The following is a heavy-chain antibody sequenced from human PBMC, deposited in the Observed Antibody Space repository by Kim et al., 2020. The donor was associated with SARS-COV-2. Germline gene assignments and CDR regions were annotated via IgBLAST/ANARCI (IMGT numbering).Heavy chain of an antibody. D-gene: IGHD2-2*01. Sequence: GGSLRLSCAASGFTFSDYYMSWIRQAPGKGLEWVSYISSSGSTIYYADSVKGRFTISRDNAKNSLYLQMNSLRAEDTAVYYCARWGRGCSSTSCYAHYYYGMDVWGQGTTVTVSS. V-gene: IGHV3-11*04. CDR3: ARWGRGCSSTSCYAHYYYGMDV. J-gene: IGHJ6*02. CDR2: ISSSGSTI. CDR1: GFTFSDYY.